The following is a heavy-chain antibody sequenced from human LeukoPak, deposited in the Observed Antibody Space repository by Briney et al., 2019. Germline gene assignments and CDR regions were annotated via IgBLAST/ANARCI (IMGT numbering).Heavy chain of an antibody. V-gene: IGHV5-51*01. CDR3: ARPAIYYDSSGPTGAFDI. J-gene: IGHJ3*02. D-gene: IGHD3-22*01. CDR2: IYPGDSDT. Sequence: GESLKISCKGSGYSFTSYRIGWVRQMPGKGLEWMGIIYPGDSDTRYSPSFQGQVTISADKSISTAYLQWSSLKASDTAMYYCARPAIYYDSSGPTGAFDIWGQGTMVTISS. CDR1: GYSFTSYR.